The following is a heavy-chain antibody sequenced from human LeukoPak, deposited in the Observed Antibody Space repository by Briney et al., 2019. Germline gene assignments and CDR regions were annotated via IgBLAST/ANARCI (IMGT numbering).Heavy chain of an antibody. D-gene: IGHD3-16*01. CDR3: VREFSGGYFDY. V-gene: IGHV1-46*01. Sequence: ASVKVSCKASGGTFSSYAISWVRQAPGQGLEWMGIIFPSAGNTNYAQKFQGRVTMTRDMSTSTVYMELSSLRSEDTAVYYCVREFSGGYFDYWGQGTLVTVSS. CDR2: IFPSAGNT. J-gene: IGHJ4*02. CDR1: GGTFSSYA.